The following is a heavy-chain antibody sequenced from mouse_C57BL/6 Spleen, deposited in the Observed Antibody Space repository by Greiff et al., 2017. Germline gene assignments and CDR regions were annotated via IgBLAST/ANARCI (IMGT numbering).Heavy chain of an antibody. J-gene: IGHJ4*01. Sequence: EVKLQESGEGLVKPGGSLKLSCAASGFTFSSYAMSWVRQTPEKRLEWVAYISSGGDYIYYADTVKGRFTISRDNARNTLYLQMSSLKSEDTAMYYCTRGATMVTTGAMDYWGQGTSVTVSS. CDR2: ISSGGDYI. CDR1: GFTFSSYA. V-gene: IGHV5-9-1*02. CDR3: TRGATMVTTGAMDY. D-gene: IGHD2-2*01.